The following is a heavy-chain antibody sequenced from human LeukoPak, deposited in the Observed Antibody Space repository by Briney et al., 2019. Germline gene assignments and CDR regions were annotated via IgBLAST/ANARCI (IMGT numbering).Heavy chain of an antibody. J-gene: IGHJ5*02. D-gene: IGHD6-13*01. CDR3: ARCVAAAGSASSGSWFDP. CDR1: GYTFTSYD. Sequence: ASVKVSCKASGYTFTSYDINWVRQATGQGLEWMGWMNPNSGNTGYAQKFQGRVTITRNTSISTAYMELSSLRSEDTAVYYCARCVAAAGSASSGSWFDPWGQGTLVTVSS. V-gene: IGHV1-8*03. CDR2: MNPNSGNT.